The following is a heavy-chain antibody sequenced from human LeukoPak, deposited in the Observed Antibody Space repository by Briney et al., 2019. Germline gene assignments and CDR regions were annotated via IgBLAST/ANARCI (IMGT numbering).Heavy chain of an antibody. CDR1: GDSTSNFY. CDR3: ALAPHSNGFDF. J-gene: IGHJ4*02. V-gene: IGHV4-59*03. Sequence: SETLSLTCTVSGDSTSNFYWNWIRQSPGKGLEWIGNIHYSGSSVYNPSLKSRGTISIDTSRRQFFLKLNSVTAADTAVYFCALAPHSNGFDFWGPGTLVTVSS. CDR2: IHYSGSS.